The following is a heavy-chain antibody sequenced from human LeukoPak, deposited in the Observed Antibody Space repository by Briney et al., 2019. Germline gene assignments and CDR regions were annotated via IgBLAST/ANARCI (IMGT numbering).Heavy chain of an antibody. CDR2: ISGSGGST. D-gene: IGHD3-10*01. V-gene: IGHV3-23*01. J-gene: IGHJ4*02. Sequence: GGSLRLSCAASGFTFSSYGMSWVRQAPGKGLEWVSAISGSGGSTYYADSVKGRFTISRDNSKNTLYLQMNSLRAEDTAVYYCAKVPYGSGSYYKTYFDYWGQGTLVTVSS. CDR1: GFTFSSYG. CDR3: AKVPYGSGSYYKTYFDY.